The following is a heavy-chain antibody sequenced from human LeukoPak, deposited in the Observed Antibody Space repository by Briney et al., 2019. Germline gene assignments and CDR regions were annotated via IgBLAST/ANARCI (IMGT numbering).Heavy chain of an antibody. CDR3: ARDNLRLSDAFDI. V-gene: IGHV3-21*01. CDR2: ISSSSSYI. CDR1: GFTFSSYS. J-gene: IGHJ3*02. Sequence: PGGSLRLSCAASGFTFSSYSMKWVRQAPGKGLEWVSSISSSSSYIYYADSVKGRFTISRDNAKNSLYLQMNSLRAEDTAVYYCARDNLRLSDAFDIWGQGTMVTVSS. D-gene: IGHD2/OR15-2a*01.